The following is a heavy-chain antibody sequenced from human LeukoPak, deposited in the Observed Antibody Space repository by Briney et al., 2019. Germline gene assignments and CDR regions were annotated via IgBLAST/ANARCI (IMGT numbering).Heavy chain of an antibody. CDR1: GGSFSGYY. V-gene: IGHV4-34*01. CDR2: INHSGST. J-gene: IGHJ6*02. D-gene: IGHD5-18*01. Sequence: SETLSLTCAVYGGSFSGYYWSWIRQPPGKGLEWIGEINHSGSTNYNPSLKSRVTISVDTSKNQFSLKLSSVTAADTAVYYCARMGGYSYGYYPSPARYGMDVWGQGTTVTVSS. CDR3: ARMGGYSYGYYPSPARYGMDV.